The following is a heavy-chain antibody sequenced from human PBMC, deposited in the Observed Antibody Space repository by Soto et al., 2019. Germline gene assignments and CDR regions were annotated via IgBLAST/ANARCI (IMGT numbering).Heavy chain of an antibody. CDR3: ARGGKQLVGDYYFDY. V-gene: IGHV3-30-3*01. J-gene: IGHJ4*02. CDR1: GFTFSSYA. Sequence: QVQLVESGGGVVQPGRSLRLSCAASGFTFSSYAMHWVRQAPGKGLEWVAVISYDGSNKYYADSVKGRFTISRDNSKNTLYLQMNSLRAEDTAVYYCARGGKQLVGDYYFDYWGQGTLVTVSS. D-gene: IGHD6-13*01. CDR2: ISYDGSNK.